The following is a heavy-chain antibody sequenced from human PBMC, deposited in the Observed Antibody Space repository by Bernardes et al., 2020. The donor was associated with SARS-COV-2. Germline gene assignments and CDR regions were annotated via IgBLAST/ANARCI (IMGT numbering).Heavy chain of an antibody. CDR3: ARENTRTDSSSGGFDP. CDR1: GYTSTNYG. D-gene: IGHD6-6*01. V-gene: IGHV1-18*01. Sequence: ASVKVSCKASGYTSTNYGISWVRQAPGQGLEWMGWISGYNGNKNYAQNFQGRVTMTTDTSTSTAYMELRSLRSDDTAVYYCARENTRTDSSSGGFDPWGQGTLVTVSS. CDR2: ISGYNGNK. J-gene: IGHJ5*02.